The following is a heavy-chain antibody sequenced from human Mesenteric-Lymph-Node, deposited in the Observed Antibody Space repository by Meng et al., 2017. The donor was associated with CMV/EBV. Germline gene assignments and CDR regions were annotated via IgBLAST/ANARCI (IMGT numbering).Heavy chain of an antibody. Sequence: GESLKISCAASGFTVSSNYMSWVRQAPGKGLEWVSSIDSSSSYIYYGDSVKGRFTVSRDNAKNSLYLQMNSLTAEDTALYYCARDFSSGSSLDYRGQGTLVTVSS. CDR1: GFTVSSNY. CDR2: IDSSSSYI. J-gene: IGHJ4*02. D-gene: IGHD1-26*01. V-gene: IGHV3-21*01. CDR3: ARDFSSGSSLDY.